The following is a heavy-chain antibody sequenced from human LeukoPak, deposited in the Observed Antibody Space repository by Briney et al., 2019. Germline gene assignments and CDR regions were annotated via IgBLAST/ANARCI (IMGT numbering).Heavy chain of an antibody. J-gene: IGHJ4*02. CDR1: GFTFSQYW. CDR2: IDPDGSST. V-gene: IGHV3-74*01. CDR3: AREDYSNYAPYFDC. Sequence: GGSLRLSCEASGFTFSQYWMHWVRQAPGKGLVWVSRIDPDGSSTNYADSVKGRFTISRDNAKNTLYLQLNSLRAEDTAVYYCAREDYSNYAPYFDCWGQGTLVTVSS. D-gene: IGHD4-11*01.